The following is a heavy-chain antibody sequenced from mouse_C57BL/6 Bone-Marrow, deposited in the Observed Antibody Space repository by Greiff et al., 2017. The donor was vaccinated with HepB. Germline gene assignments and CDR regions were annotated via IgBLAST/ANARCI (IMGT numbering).Heavy chain of an antibody. CDR3: AKKGHYYGSKRDWYFDV. J-gene: IGHJ1*03. V-gene: IGHV2-5*01. CDR1: GFSFTSYG. Sequence: QVQLKQSGPGLVQPSQSLSITCTVSGFSFTSYGVHWVRQSPGKGLEWLGVIWRGGSTDYNAAFMSRLSITKDNSKSQVFFKMNSLQADDTAIYYCAKKGHYYGSKRDWYFDVWGTGTTVTVSS. CDR2: IWRGGST. D-gene: IGHD1-1*01.